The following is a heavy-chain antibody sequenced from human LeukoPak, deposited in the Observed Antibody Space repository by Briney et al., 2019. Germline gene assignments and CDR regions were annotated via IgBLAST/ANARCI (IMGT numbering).Heavy chain of an antibody. Sequence: GGSLRLSCAASGFTFSTSWMSWVRQVPGKGLGWVANIKKDGSETYYVDSVKGRFTISRDNAKNSLYLQMNSLRAEDTAMYYCARGRYSGTTYYFDYWGQGTLVTVSS. CDR1: GFTFSTSW. J-gene: IGHJ4*02. V-gene: IGHV3-7*03. CDR3: ARGRYSGTTYYFDY. CDR2: IKKDGSET. D-gene: IGHD5-12*01.